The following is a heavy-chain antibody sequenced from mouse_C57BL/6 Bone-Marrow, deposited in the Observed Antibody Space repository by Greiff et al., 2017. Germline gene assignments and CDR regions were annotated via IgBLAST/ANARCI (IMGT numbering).Heavy chain of an antibody. CDR3: ARESGIYYSNYVRAMGY. V-gene: IGHV1-26*01. CDR2: INPNNGGT. CDR1: GYTFTDYY. Sequence: EVQLQQSGPELVKPGASVKISCKASGYTFTDYYMNWVKQSHGKSLEWIGDINPNNGGTSYNQKFKGKATLTVDKSSSTAYMELRSLTSEDSAVYYCARESGIYYSNYVRAMGYWGQGTSVTVSS. D-gene: IGHD2-5*01. J-gene: IGHJ4*01.